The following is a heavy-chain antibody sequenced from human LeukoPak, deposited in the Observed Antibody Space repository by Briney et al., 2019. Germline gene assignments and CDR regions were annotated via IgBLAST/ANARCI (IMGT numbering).Heavy chain of an antibody. CDR2: IHHSGST. D-gene: IGHD3-10*01. V-gene: IGHV4-30-2*01. CDR1: GGSINSGAYY. Sequence: PSETLSLTCTVSGGSINSGAYYWSWIRQPPGRGLEWIGYIHHSGSTYYNPSLKSRVTISLDRSKNQFSLKLSSVTAADTAVYHCAPLGSRSVDYWGQGTLVTVSS. J-gene: IGHJ4*02. CDR3: APLGSRSVDY.